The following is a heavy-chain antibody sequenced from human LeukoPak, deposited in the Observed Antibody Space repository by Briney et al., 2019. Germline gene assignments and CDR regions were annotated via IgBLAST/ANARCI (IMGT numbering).Heavy chain of an antibody. J-gene: IGHJ4*02. V-gene: IGHV3-23*01. Sequence: PGGTLRLSCAASGFTFSSYGMSWVRQAPGKGLEWVSALSGSGETTYYADSVKGRFTLSRDNSENTLFLQMTRLRADDTAVYYCAKDQAECSRSSCYERGFDFWGQGTLVTVSS. CDR1: GFTFSSYG. D-gene: IGHD2-2*01. CDR3: AKDQAECSRSSCYERGFDF. CDR2: LSGSGETT.